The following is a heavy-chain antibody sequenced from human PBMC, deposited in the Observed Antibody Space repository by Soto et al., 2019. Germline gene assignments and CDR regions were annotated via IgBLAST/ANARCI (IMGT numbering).Heavy chain of an antibody. J-gene: IGHJ5*02. CDR1: GFIFGNSY. Sequence: EVQLVESGGGLVQPGGSLRLSCAASGFIFGNSYMNWVRRVPGKGLGWIPHIRRGGKTVYYADSVRGRFTISRDNAKNALYLQMDSLRAEDTAIYYCASAGMTTTNWFDPWGQGILVTVSS. D-gene: IGHD4-17*01. CDR2: IRRGGKTV. CDR3: ASAGMTTTNWFDP. V-gene: IGHV3-48*04.